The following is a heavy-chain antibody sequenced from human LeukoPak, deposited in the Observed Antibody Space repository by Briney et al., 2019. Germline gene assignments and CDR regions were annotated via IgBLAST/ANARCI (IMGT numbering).Heavy chain of an antibody. J-gene: IGHJ6*04. CDR3: EELGITMIGGV. V-gene: IGHV3-48*03. D-gene: IGHD3-10*02. CDR1: GFTFSSYE. CDR2: IISSGSTI. Sequence: GGSLRLSCAASGFTFSSYEMNWVRQAPGKGLEWVSYIISSGSTIYYADSVKGRFTISRDNAKNSLYLQMNSLRAEDTAVYYCEELGITMIGGVWGKGTTVTISS.